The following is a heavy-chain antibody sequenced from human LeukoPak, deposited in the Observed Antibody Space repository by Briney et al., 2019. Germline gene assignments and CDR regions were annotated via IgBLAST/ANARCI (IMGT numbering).Heavy chain of an antibody. V-gene: IGHV1-8*01. D-gene: IGHD2-2*02. J-gene: IGHJ5*02. CDR1: GYTFTSYD. Sequence: ASVKVSCKASGYTFTSYDINWVRQATGQGLEWMGWMNPNSGNTGYAQKFQGRVTMTRNTSISTAYMELSSLRSEDTAVYYCARGQGTVSCTSCYTSWFDPWGQGTLVTVSS. CDR2: MNPNSGNT. CDR3: ARGQGTVSCTSCYTSWFDP.